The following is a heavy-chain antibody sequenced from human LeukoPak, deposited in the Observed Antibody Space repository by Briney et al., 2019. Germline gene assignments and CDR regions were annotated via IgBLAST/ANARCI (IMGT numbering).Heavy chain of an antibody. CDR1: GFTFSGYT. J-gene: IGHJ4*02. V-gene: IGHV3-23*01. Sequence: GGSLRLSCAASGFTFSGYTMSWVRQAPGKGLEWVSAISGSGGSTSSADSVKGRFTISRDNSKNTLYLQMNSLRAEDTAVYYCAKGSSGARPYYFDYWGQGTLVTVSS. CDR2: ISGSGGST. CDR3: AKGSSGARPYYFDY.